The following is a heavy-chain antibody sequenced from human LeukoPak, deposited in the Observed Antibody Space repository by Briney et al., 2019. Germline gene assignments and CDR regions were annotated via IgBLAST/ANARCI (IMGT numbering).Heavy chain of an antibody. V-gene: IGHV4-59*01. D-gene: IGHD1-1*01. Sequence: PSETLSLTCTVSGGSISSYYWSWIRQPPGKGLEWIGYIYYGGNTNHNPSLKSRVTMSVDTSKNQFSLKLSSVTAADTAVYYCARGTIYMDVWGKGTTVTISS. CDR1: GGSISSYY. J-gene: IGHJ6*03. CDR3: ARGTIYMDV. CDR2: IYYGGNT.